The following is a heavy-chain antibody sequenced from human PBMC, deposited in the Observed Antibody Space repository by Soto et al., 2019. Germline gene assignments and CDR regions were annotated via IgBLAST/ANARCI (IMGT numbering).Heavy chain of an antibody. CDR3: AKRTGDI. CDR2: LYYSGSA. J-gene: IGHJ3*02. V-gene: IGHV4-30-4*01. CDR1: GGSISSGDNF. Sequence: QVQLQESGPGLVKPSETLPLTCTVSGGSISSGDNFWSWIRQPPGRGLEWIGYLYYSGSAYYNPSLKSGVGISLDTNKNQVSLRLSPVTAADTAVYYCAKRTGDIWGQGTMVTVSS.